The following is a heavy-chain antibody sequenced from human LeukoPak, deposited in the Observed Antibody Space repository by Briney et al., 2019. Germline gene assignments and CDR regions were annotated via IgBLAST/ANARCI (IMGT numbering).Heavy chain of an antibody. D-gene: IGHD3-3*01. CDR2: IYYSGST. J-gene: IGHJ5*02. CDR1: GGSISSYY. V-gene: IGHV4-59*01. CDR3: ARDGNWYYDFWSGFRANNWFDP. Sequence: SETLSLTCTVSGGSISSYYWSWIRQPPGKGLEWIGYIYYSGSTNYNPSLKSRVTISVDTSKNQFSLKLSSVTAADTAVYYCARDGNWYYDFWSGFRANNWFDPWGQGTLVTVSS.